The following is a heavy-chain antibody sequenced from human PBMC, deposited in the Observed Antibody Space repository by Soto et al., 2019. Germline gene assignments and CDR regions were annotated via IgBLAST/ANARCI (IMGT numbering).Heavy chain of an antibody. D-gene: IGHD6-19*01. Sequence: EVQLLEPGGGLVQPGGSLRLSCTASGFTFSSYAMNWVRQAPGKGLEWVSVISGSGGSTYYADSVKGRFTISRDNSKNKLYLQMNSRRAEDTAVYYCASRTSGWYFDYWGQGTLVTVSS. CDR3: ASRTSGWYFDY. CDR1: GFTFSSYA. V-gene: IGHV3-23*01. CDR2: ISGSGGST. J-gene: IGHJ4*02.